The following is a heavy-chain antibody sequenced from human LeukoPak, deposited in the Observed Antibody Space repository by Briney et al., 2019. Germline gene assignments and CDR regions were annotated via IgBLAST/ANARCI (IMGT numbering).Heavy chain of an antibody. Sequence: GGSLRLSCAASGFTFSSYWMSWVRQAPGKGREWVANIKKDGSEKYYVDSVKGRFTISRDNAKTSLYLQMNSLRAEDTAVYYCARDLSGVTGYTYGRGIDYWGQGTLVTVSS. CDR1: GFTFSSYW. D-gene: IGHD5-18*01. J-gene: IGHJ4*02. CDR3: ARDLSGVTGYTYGRGIDY. V-gene: IGHV3-7*01. CDR2: IKKDGSEK.